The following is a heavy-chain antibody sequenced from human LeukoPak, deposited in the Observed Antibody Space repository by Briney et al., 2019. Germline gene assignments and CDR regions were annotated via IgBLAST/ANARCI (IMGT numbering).Heavy chain of an antibody. D-gene: IGHD3-9*01. CDR3: TTDRYFDWLLYLPYFDY. Sequence: GGSLRLSCAASGFTFSNAWMGWVRQAPGKGLEWVGRIKSKTDGGTTDYAAPVKGRFTISRDDSKNTLYLQMNSLKTEDTAVYYCTTDRYFDWLLYLPYFDYWGQGTLVTVSS. CDR2: IKSKTDGGTT. CDR1: GFTFSNAW. J-gene: IGHJ4*02. V-gene: IGHV3-15*01.